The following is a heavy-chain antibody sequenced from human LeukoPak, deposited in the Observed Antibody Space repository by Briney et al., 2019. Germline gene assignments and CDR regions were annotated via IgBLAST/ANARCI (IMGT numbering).Heavy chain of an antibody. CDR1: GYNFTSYV. V-gene: IGHV1-18*01. D-gene: IGHD5-18*01. CDR2: ISPYTGKT. Sequence: ASVKVSCKTSGYNFTSYVISWVRQAPGQGLECMGWISPYTGKTNYAQRLQGRVTMTRDTSTSTVYMEVGSLRSDDTAVYYCARDGGYKELDYWGQGSLVTVSS. J-gene: IGHJ4*02. CDR3: ARDGGYKELDY.